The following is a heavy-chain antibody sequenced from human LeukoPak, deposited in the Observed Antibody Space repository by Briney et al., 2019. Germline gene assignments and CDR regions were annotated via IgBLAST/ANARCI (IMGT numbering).Heavy chain of an antibody. J-gene: IGHJ4*02. CDR2: IKSKSDGGTT. CDR3: TTDLLDY. Sequence: PGGSLRLSCTASGFTLFTFNDAWMSWVRQTPGKGLEWIGRIKSKSDGGTTDYTAPVKGRFSISRDDSKNTVYLQVNNLKTEDTAVYYCTTDLLDYWGQGTLVTVSS. CDR1: GFTLFTFNDAW. V-gene: IGHV3-15*01.